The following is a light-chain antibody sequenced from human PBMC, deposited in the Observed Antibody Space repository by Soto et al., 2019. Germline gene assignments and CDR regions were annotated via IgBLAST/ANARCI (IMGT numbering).Light chain of an antibody. Sequence: QSALTQPHSVSGSPGQSVTISCTGTSGDVGDYHYVSWYQQHPGKAPKLMIFDVTKRPSGVPDRFSGSKSGYTASLTISGLQPDDDADYYCCSYAGGYTYVFGTGTKVTVL. J-gene: IGLJ1*01. CDR1: SGDVGDYHY. CDR2: DVT. CDR3: CSYAGGYTYV. V-gene: IGLV2-11*01.